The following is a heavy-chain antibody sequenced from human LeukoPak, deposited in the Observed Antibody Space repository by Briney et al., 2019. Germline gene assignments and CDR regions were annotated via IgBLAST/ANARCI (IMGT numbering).Heavy chain of an antibody. CDR2: ISWDGGST. J-gene: IGHJ4*02. CDR3: ARVVVPAAIPNHFDY. Sequence: GGSLKLSCAASGFTFDDYAMHWVRQAPGKGLEWVSLISWDGGSTYYADSVKGRFTISRDNSKNSLYLQMNSLRAEDTAVYYCARVVVPAAIPNHFDYWGQGTLVTVSS. D-gene: IGHD2-2*02. CDR1: GFTFDDYA. V-gene: IGHV3-43D*03.